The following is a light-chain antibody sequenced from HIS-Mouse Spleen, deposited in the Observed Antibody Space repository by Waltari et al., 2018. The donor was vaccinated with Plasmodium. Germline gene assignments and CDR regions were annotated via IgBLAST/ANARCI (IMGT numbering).Light chain of an antibody. CDR2: QDS. V-gene: IGLV3-1*01. J-gene: IGLJ1*01. Sequence: SYELTQPPSVSVSPGQTASITCSGAKLGDKYACWYQQKPGQSPVLVIYQDSKRPSGIPERFSGSTAGNTATLTISGTQAMDEADYYCQAWDSSTYVFGTGTKVTVL. CDR1: KLGDKY. CDR3: QAWDSSTYV.